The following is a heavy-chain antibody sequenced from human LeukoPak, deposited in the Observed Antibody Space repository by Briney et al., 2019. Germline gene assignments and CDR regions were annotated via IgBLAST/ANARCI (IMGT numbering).Heavy chain of an antibody. CDR1: GGSISRSTYY. D-gene: IGHD3-10*01. J-gene: IGHJ3*02. CDR3: ARQGSQSYGSGSFDAFDI. V-gene: IGHV4-39*01. Sequence: SETLSLTCIVSGGSISRSTYYGGWIRQPPGKGLEWIGSIFSSKNTYYNPPLKSRVTIFVDASNNQFSLSLSSVTAADTAVYYCARQGSQSYGSGSFDAFDIWGQGTMVAVSS. CDR2: IFSSKNT.